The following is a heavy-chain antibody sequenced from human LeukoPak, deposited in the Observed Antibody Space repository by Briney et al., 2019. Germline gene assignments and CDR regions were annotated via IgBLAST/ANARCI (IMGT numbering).Heavy chain of an antibody. J-gene: IGHJ4*02. CDR1: GVTVSSNY. V-gene: IGHV3-53*01. CDR3: ARDRGCRSGGSCYYFDY. D-gene: IGHD2-15*01. Sequence: GGSLRLSCAASGVTVSSNYMSWVRQAPEKGLEWVSVNSGGSTYYADSVKGRFTISRDNSKNTLYLQMNSLRAEDTAVYYCARDRGCRSGGSCYYFDYWGQGTLVTVSS. CDR2: NSGGST.